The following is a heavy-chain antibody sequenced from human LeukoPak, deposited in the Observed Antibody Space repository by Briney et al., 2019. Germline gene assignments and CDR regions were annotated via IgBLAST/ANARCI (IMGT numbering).Heavy chain of an antibody. CDR2: FDPEDGET. D-gene: IGHD5/OR15-5a*01. Sequence: ASVKVSCKVAGYTLTELSMHWGRQAPGKGLGWMGGFDPEDGETIYAQKFQGRVTMTEDTSTDTAYMELSSLRSEDTAVYYCATDHRVYGDGPPTVDWGQGTLVTVSS. J-gene: IGHJ4*02. CDR3: ATDHRVYGDGPPTVD. V-gene: IGHV1-24*01. CDR1: GYTLTELS.